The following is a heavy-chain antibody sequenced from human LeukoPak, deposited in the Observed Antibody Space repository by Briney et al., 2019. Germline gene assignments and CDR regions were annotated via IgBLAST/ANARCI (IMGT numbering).Heavy chain of an antibody. V-gene: IGHV5-51*01. CDR1: GYSFTNYW. D-gene: IGHD2-2*01. CDR3: ARGLEDIVVVPAAMYYFDY. J-gene: IGHJ4*02. Sequence: RGESLKISCRDSGYSFTNYWIGWVRQMPGKGLEWMGIIYPGDSDTRYSPSFQGQVTISVDKSTSTAYLQWSSLKASDTAMYYCARGLEDIVVVPAAMYYFDYWGQGTLVTVSS. CDR2: IYPGDSDT.